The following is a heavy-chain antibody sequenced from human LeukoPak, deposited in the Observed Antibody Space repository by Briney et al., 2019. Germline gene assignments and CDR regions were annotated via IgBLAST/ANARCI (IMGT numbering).Heavy chain of an antibody. Sequence: QSGGSLRLSCAAPGFTFSSYAMHWVRQGPGKGLEWVAVISYDGSNKYYTASVKGRFTISRDNSKSTLYLQMNSLGAEDTAVYYCARTIAQYSNRWLYFYYGLDVWGRGTTVTVSS. CDR2: ISYDGSNK. CDR3: ARTIAQYSNRWLYFYYGLDV. CDR1: GFTFSSYA. V-gene: IGHV3-30*07. J-gene: IGHJ6*01. D-gene: IGHD2-21*01.